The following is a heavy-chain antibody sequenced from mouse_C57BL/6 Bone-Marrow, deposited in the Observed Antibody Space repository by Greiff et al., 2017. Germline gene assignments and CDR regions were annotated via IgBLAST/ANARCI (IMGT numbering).Heavy chain of an antibody. CDR1: GYTFTSYW. Sequence: QVQLQQPGAELVKPGASVKMSCKASGYTFTSYWITWVKQRPGQGLEWIGDIYPGSGSTNYNEKFKSKATLTVDTSSSTAYMQLRSLTSEDSAVYYCARRGDPNAMDYWGQGTSVTVSS. J-gene: IGHJ4*01. CDR2: IYPGSGST. V-gene: IGHV1-55*01. CDR3: ARRGDPNAMDY.